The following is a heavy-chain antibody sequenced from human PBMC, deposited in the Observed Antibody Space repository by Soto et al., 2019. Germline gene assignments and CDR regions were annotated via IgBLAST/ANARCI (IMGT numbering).Heavy chain of an antibody. J-gene: IGHJ6*02. CDR3: ARHGSPPYYYYGMDV. CDR1: GYSFTSYW. CDR2: IDPSDSYT. D-gene: IGHD6-13*01. Sequence: GESLKISCKGSGYSFTSYWISWVRQMPGEGLEWMGRIDPSDSYTNYSPSFQGHVTISADKSISTAYLQWSSLKASDTAMYYCARHGSPPYYYYGMDVWGQGTTVTV. V-gene: IGHV5-10-1*01.